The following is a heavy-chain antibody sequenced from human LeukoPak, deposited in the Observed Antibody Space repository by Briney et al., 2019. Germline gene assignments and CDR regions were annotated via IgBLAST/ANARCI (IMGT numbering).Heavy chain of an antibody. CDR1: GGTFSSYA. V-gene: IGHV1-69*04. CDR3: ARAPLYSGYDLGAQYYFDY. CDR2: IIPILGIA. J-gene: IGHJ4*02. Sequence: GASVKVSCKASGGTFSSYAISWVRQAPGQGLEWMGRIIPILGIANYAQKFQGRVTITADKSTSTAYMELSSLRSEDTAVYYCARAPLYSGYDLGAQYYFDYWGQGTLVTVSS. D-gene: IGHD5-12*01.